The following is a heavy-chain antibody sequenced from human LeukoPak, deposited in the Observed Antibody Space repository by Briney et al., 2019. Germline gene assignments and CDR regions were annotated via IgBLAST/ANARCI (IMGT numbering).Heavy chain of an antibody. CDR2: IYWNDNK. CDR3: ARHYYYRGEDSYYMDV. J-gene: IGHJ6*03. V-gene: IGHV2-5*01. CDR1: GFSLSTSGVG. D-gene: IGHD3-22*01. Sequence: SGPTLVKPTQTLTLTCTFSGFSLSTSGVGVGWIRQPPGKALEWLALIYWNDNKRYSPSLKTRLTITKDTSNQVVLTMTNMDPVDTATYYCARHYYYRGEDSYYMDVWGKGTTVTISS.